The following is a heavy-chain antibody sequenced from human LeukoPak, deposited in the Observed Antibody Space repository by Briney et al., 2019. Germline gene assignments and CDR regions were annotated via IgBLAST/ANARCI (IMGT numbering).Heavy chain of an antibody. Sequence: PGGSLRLSCAASGFTFSSYWMSWVRQAPGKGLEWVANIKQDGSEKYYVDSVKGRFTISRDNAKNSLYLQMNSLRAEDTAVYYCAKEPAPYYYYYYMDVWGKGTTVTVSS. V-gene: IGHV3-7*03. CDR1: GFTFSSYW. J-gene: IGHJ6*03. D-gene: IGHD2-2*01. CDR3: AKEPAPYYYYYYMDV. CDR2: IKQDGSEK.